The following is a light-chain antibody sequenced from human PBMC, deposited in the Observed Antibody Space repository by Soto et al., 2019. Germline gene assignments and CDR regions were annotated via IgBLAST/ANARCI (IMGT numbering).Light chain of an antibody. J-gene: IGKJ1*01. CDR2: GAS. Sequence: EIVLTQSPGTLSLSPGERATLSCRASQSISSSYLAWYQQKPGQAPRLLVSGASSRATGIPDRFSGSGSGTDFTITISILAPEDLAVYFCQQYGSSPWTFGQGTKVEIK. CDR3: QQYGSSPWT. V-gene: IGKV3-20*01. CDR1: QSISSSY.